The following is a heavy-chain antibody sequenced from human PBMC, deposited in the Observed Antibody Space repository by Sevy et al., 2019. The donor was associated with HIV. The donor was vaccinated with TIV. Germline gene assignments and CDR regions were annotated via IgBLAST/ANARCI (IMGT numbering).Heavy chain of an antibody. CDR2: ISGSGGST. CDR1: GFTFSSYA. V-gene: IGHV3-23*01. D-gene: IGHD3-3*01. Sequence: GGSLRLSCAASGFTFSSYAMSWVRQAPGKGLEWVSAISGSGGSTYYADSVKGWFTISRDNSKNTLYLQMNSLRAEDTAVYYCAKDRIYDFWSGYYYYMDVWGKGTTVTVSS. CDR3: AKDRIYDFWSGYYYYMDV. J-gene: IGHJ6*03.